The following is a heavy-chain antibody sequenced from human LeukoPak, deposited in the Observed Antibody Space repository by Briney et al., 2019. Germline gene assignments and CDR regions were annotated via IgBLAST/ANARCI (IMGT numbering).Heavy chain of an antibody. V-gene: IGHV4-34*01. J-gene: IGHJ4*02. CDR2: INHSGST. CDR3: ARIYSGYDYFDY. CDR1: GGSFSGYY. Sequence: PSETLSLTCAVYGGSFSGYYWSWIRQPPGKGLEWIGEINHSGSTNYNPSLKSRVTISVDTSKNQFSLKLSSVTAADTAVYYCARIYSGYDYFDYWGQGTLVTVSP. D-gene: IGHD5-12*01.